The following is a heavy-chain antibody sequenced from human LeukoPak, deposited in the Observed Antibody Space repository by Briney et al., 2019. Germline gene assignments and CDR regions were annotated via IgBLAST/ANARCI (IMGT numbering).Heavy chain of an antibody. D-gene: IGHD2-2*01. Sequence: GSLSLSGAASGFSFSSYWRSWVRQAPGRGLEGVAIIKQDGSERYYVDSVKGRFTISRDNSRNSLYLQMDILRAEDTAVYYCATDNVYCSRTSCYQTFDYWGQGTLVTVSS. V-gene: IGHV3-7*01. CDR1: GFSFSSYW. CDR3: ATDNVYCSRTSCYQTFDY. CDR2: IKQDGSER. J-gene: IGHJ4*02.